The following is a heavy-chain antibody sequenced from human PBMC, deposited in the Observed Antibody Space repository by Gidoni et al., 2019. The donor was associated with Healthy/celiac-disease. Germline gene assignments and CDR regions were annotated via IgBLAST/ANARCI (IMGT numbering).Heavy chain of an antibody. Sequence: EVQLVESGGGLVQPGGSLRLSCAASGFTFSSYSMNWVRQAPGKGLGWVSYISSISSTIYYADSVKGRFTISRDNAKNSLYLQMNSMRAEDTAVYYCAREDLVVTATLDYWGQGTLVTVSS. D-gene: IGHD2-21*02. J-gene: IGHJ4*02. CDR1: GFTFSSYS. CDR3: AREDLVVTATLDY. CDR2: ISSISSTI. V-gene: IGHV3-48*01.